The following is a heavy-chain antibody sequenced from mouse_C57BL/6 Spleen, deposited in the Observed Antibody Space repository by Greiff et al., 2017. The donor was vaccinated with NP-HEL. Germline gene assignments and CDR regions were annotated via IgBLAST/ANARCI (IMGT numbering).Heavy chain of an antibody. J-gene: IGHJ2*01. CDR3: ARGGTGYYFDY. CDR2: INPSTGGT. V-gene: IGHV1-43*01. Sequence: EVQRVESGPELVKPGASVKISCKASGYSFTGYYMHWVKQSSEKSLEWIGEINPSTGGTSYNQKFKGKATLTVDKSSSTAYMQLKSLTSEDSAVYYCARGGTGYYFDYWGQGTTLTVSS. D-gene: IGHD3-3*01. CDR1: GYSFTGYY.